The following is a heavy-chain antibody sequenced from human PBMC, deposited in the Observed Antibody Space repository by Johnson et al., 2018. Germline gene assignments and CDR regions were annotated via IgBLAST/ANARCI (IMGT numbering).Heavy chain of an antibody. CDR1: GYTFTSYD. J-gene: IGHJ6*03. V-gene: IGHV1-8*01. CDR2: MNPNSGNT. Sequence: QVQLVESGAEVKKPGASGKVSCKASGYTFTSYDINWVRQATGQGLEWRGWMNPNSGNTGFAQKLKGRVTMTRNISISTAHMELSSLRSEDTAVYYRAIAPVWGTTAYYYYMDVWGKGTTVTVSS. CDR3: AIAPVWGTTAYYYYMDV. D-gene: IGHD3-16*01.